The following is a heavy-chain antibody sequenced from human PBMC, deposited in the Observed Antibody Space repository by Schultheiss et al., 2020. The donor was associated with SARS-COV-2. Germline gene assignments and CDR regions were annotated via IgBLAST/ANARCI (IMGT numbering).Heavy chain of an antibody. CDR1: GGSISSYY. V-gene: IGHV4-4*07. D-gene: IGHD6-6*01. Sequence: SETLSLTCTVSGGSISSYYWSWIRQPAGKGLEWIGRIYNSGSTNYNPSLKSRVTMSVDTSKNQFSLKLSSVTAADTAVNYCAREYSSSFVDYWGQGTLVTVSS. J-gene: IGHJ4*02. CDR2: IYNSGST. CDR3: AREYSSSFVDY.